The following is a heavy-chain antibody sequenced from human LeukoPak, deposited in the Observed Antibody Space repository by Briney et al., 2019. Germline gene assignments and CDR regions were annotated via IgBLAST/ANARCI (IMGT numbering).Heavy chain of an antibody. D-gene: IGHD3-22*01. CDR2: IYSGGST. J-gene: IGHJ4*02. CDR1: GFTVSSNY. CDR3: AREGGYDSNFDY. Sequence: GGSLRLSCAASGFTVSSNYMSWVRQAPGKGLEWVLVIYSGGSTYYADSVKGRFTISRDNSKNTLYLQMNSLRAEDTAVYYCAREGGYDSNFDYWGQGTLVTVSS. V-gene: IGHV3-53*01.